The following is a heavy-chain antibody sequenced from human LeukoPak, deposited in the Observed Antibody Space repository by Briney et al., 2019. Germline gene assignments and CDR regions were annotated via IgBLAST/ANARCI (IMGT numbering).Heavy chain of an antibody. CDR1: GYTFTSYY. CDR3: ASSGSGSFYYYYYYMDV. J-gene: IGHJ6*03. CDR2: INPSGGRT. Sequence: ASVKVSCKASGYTFTSYYMHWVRQAPGQGLEWMGIINPSGGRTDYAQKFQGRVTMTRDMSTSTLYMELSSLRSEDTAVYYCASSGSGSFYYYYYYMDVWGKGTTVTVSS. V-gene: IGHV1-46*01. D-gene: IGHD3-10*01.